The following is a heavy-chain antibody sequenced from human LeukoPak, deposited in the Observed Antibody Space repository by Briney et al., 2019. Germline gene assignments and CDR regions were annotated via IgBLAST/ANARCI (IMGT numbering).Heavy chain of an antibody. CDR2: INYSGST. Sequence: PSETLSLTCTVSAGSISSYYWSWIRQPPGKGLEWIGYINYSGSTTYNPSLKSRVTISVDTSKNQFSLKLSSVTAADTAVYYCARESRYYGGNLYYFDYWGQGTLVTVSS. CDR1: AGSISSYY. J-gene: IGHJ4*02. D-gene: IGHD4-23*01. V-gene: IGHV4-59*01. CDR3: ARESRYYGGNLYYFDY.